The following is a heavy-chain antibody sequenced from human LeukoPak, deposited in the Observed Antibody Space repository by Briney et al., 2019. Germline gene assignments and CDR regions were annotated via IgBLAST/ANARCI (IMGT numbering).Heavy chain of an antibody. J-gene: IGHJ4*02. Sequence: GGSLRLSCAASGFTFGSYGFHWVRQAPGKGLEWVAVISNNGGYKHYTDSVKGRFTISRDDSKSTVYLRMNSLRAEDAALYYCAREPIDGDCQFDYWGQGTLVTVSS. CDR1: GFTFGSYG. CDR3: AREPIDGDCQFDY. D-gene: IGHD2-21*02. V-gene: IGHV3-33*01. CDR2: ISNNGGYK.